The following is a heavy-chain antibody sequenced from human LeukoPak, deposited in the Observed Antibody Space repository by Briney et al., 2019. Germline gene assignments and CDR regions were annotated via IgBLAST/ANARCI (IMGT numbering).Heavy chain of an antibody. D-gene: IGHD3-10*01. CDR2: VFYTGTT. V-gene: IGHV4-39*01. CDR1: GGSISSSRYY. Sequence: SETLSLACTVSGGSISSSRYYWAWIRQPPGKGLEWIGSVFYTGTTDYNPSLNSRVTISIDTSKDQFSLNLGSVTAADSAFYYCAKYGSGTYWGQGTLVTVSS. CDR3: AKYGSGTY. J-gene: IGHJ4*02.